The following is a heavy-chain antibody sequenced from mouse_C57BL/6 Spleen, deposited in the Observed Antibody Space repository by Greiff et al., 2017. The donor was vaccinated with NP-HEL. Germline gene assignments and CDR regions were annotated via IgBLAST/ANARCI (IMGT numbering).Heavy chain of an antibody. J-gene: IGHJ1*03. CDR1: GYSITSGYY. Sequence: DVKLQESGPGLVKPSQSLSLTCSVTGYSITSGYYWNWIRQFPGNKLEWMGYISYDGSNNYNPSLKNRISITRDTSKNQFFLKLNSVTTEDTATYYCARDHITRYWYFDVWGTGTTVTVSS. CDR3: ARDHITRYWYFDV. CDR2: ISYDGSN. D-gene: IGHD1-1*01. V-gene: IGHV3-6*01.